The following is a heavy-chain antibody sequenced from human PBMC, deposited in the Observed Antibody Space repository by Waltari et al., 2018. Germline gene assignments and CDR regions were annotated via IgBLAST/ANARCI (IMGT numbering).Heavy chain of an antibody. CDR2: ITAYNGNT. CDR1: GYTFTSYG. Sequence: QVQLVQSGAEVKKPGASVKVSCKASGYTFTSYGISWVRQAPGQGLEWMGWITAYNGNTNEAQKLQGRGTMTTDTSTSTAYMELRSLRSDDTAVYYCARDPTPRINVYYYGMDVWGQGTTVTVSS. D-gene: IGHD2-15*01. CDR3: ARDPTPRINVYYYGMDV. V-gene: IGHV1-18*04. J-gene: IGHJ6*02.